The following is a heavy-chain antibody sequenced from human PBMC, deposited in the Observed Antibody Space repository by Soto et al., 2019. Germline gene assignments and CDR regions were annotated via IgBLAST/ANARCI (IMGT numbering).Heavy chain of an antibody. CDR3: ARYDYDNYGGALHI. CDR2: ISGNGDST. CDR1: GFIFSNSA. D-gene: IGHD4-17*01. V-gene: IGHV3-23*01. J-gene: IGHJ3*02. Sequence: GGSLRLSCAASGFIFSNSAMTWVRQAPGKGLEWVSSISGNGDSTYYADSVRGRFTASRDNSKNTLYLQMNSLRAEDTAIYYCARYDYDNYGGALHIWGQGTMVTVSS.